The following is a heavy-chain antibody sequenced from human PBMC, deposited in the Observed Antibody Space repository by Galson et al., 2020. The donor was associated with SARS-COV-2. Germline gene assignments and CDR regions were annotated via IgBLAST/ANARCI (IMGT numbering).Heavy chain of an antibody. CDR3: ARVPGWSSGWAYFDY. CDR2: ISYDGSNK. J-gene: IGHJ4*02. CDR1: GFTFSSYA. Sequence: GESLKISCAASGFTFSSYAMHWVRQAPGKGLEWVAVISYDGSNKYYADSVKGRFTISRDNSKNTLYLQMNSLRAEDTAVYYCARVPGWSSGWAYFDYWGQGTLVTVSS. D-gene: IGHD6-19*01. V-gene: IGHV3-30-3*01.